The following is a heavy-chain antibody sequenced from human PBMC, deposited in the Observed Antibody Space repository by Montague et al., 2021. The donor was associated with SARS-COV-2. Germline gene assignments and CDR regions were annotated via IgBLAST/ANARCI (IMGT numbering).Heavy chain of an antibody. CDR3: ARRGHHGGYSVYAAGFPWFDP. D-gene: IGHD5/OR15-5a*01. CDR2: IYYRGST. Sequence: SETLSLTCTVSGDSISNFLYYRGWLRQPPGKGLEWIGSIYYRGSTYYRPSLKSRLTISVGTTKNHFSLRLSSGTAADTAVYYCARRGHHGGYSVYAAGFPWFDPWGQGTQVIVSS. V-gene: IGHV4-39*02. J-gene: IGHJ5*02. CDR1: GDSISNFLYY.